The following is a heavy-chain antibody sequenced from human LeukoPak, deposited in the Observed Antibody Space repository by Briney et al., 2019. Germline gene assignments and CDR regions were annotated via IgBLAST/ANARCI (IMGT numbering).Heavy chain of an antibody. V-gene: IGHV3-74*01. CDR3: ARRSASGGSYGMDV. CDR2: INSDGSIT. D-gene: IGHD2-15*01. J-gene: IGHJ6*02. CDR1: GFTFSSYG. Sequence: PGGSLRLSCAASGFTFSSYGMHWVRQAPGKGLVWVSRINSDGSITTYADSVKGRFTISRDNAKNTLYLQMNSLRAEDTAVYYCARRSASGGSYGMDVWGQGTTVTVSS.